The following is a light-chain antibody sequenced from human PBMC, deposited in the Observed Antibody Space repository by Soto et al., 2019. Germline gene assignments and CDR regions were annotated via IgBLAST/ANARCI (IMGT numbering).Light chain of an antibody. Sequence: QSVLTQPASVSGSPGQSITIPCTGTSSDIGGHNYVSWYQQHPGKAPKLMIYDVSNRPSGVSNRFSGSKSGNTASLTISGLQAEEEADYYCCSYRSSSTLEVFGTGTKLTVL. CDR2: DVS. CDR1: SSDIGGHNY. V-gene: IGLV2-14*03. CDR3: CSYRSSSTLEV. J-gene: IGLJ1*01.